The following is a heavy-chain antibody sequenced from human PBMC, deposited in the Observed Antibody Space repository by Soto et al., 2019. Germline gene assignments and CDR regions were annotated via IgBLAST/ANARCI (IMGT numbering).Heavy chain of an antibody. D-gene: IGHD3-9*01. CDR1: GFTFGDYA. CDR3: FNIFF. J-gene: IGHJ3*01. Sequence: PGGSLRLSCTASGFTFGDYAMSWFRQAPGKGLEWVGFIRSKAYGGTTEYAVSVKGRFTISRDDSKSIAYLQMSSLRAEDTAVYYCFNIFFWGQGTMVTVSS. CDR2: IRSKAYGGTT. V-gene: IGHV3-49*03.